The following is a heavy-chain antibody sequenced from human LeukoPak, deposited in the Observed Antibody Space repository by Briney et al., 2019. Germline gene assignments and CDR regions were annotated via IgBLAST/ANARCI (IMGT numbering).Heavy chain of an antibody. CDR1: GFTFSSYD. J-gene: IGHJ5*02. CDR3: ARRVVVVAATVEDWFDP. CDR2: ISGGGGST. D-gene: IGHD2-15*01. V-gene: IGHV3-23*01. Sequence: GGTLRLSCAASGFTFSSYDMSWVRQAPGKGLEWVSAISGGGGSTYYADSVKGRFTISRDNAKNSLYLQMNSLRAEDTAVYYCARRVVVVAATVEDWFDPWGQGTLVTVSS.